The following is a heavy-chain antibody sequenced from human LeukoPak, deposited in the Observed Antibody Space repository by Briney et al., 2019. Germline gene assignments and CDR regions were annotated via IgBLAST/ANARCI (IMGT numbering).Heavy chain of an antibody. CDR2: IYYTGST. V-gene: IGHV4-39*01. J-gene: IGHJ4*02. CDR1: GSSITSVSQY. D-gene: IGHD3-16*01. Sequence: PSETLSLTCTISGSSITSVSQYWGWIRQPPGKGLDWIGDIYYTGSTYYSPSLSSRVTMSVHTSQNPFSLRLKSVTAVDTAVYYSARRWGNIVGVTYQYWGQGTLVTVSS. CDR3: ARRWGNIVGVTYQY.